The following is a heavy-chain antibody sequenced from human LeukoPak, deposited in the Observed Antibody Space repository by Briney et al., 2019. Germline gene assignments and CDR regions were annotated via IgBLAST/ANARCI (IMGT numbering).Heavy chain of an antibody. CDR2: IYYSGST. V-gene: IGHV4-38-2*02. CDR3: ARHILKYYYDSSGYYP. Sequence: SETLSLTCTVSGYSISSGYYWGWIRQPPGKGLEWIGSIYYSGSTYYNPSLKSRVTISVDTSKNQFSLKLSSVTAADTAVYYCARHILKYYYDSSGYYPWGQGTLVTVSS. D-gene: IGHD3-22*01. CDR1: GYSISSGYY. J-gene: IGHJ5*02.